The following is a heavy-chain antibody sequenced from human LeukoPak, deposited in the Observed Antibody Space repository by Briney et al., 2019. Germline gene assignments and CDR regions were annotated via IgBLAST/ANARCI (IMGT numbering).Heavy chain of an antibody. CDR1: GVSISNNYFY. J-gene: IGHJ4*02. Sequence: SETLSLTCTVSGVSISNNYFYWAWIRQPPGKGLELIGYVHHTGSTFHNSSLKSRVTMSADTSQNQFSLSLTSVTAADTAVYYCATLGLLRGAGFNLATHFDYWGQGTLVAVSS. D-gene: IGHD1-26*01. V-gene: IGHV4-39*01. CDR3: ATLGLLRGAGFNLATHFDY. CDR2: VHHTGST.